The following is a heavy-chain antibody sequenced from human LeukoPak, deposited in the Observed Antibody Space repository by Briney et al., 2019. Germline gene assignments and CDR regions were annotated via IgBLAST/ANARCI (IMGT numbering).Heavy chain of an antibody. Sequence: PGGSLGLSCEGSGFSFSSYWMTWVRQSPGKGPEWVANIKQDESERYTVDCVKGRFTISRDNAKNSVYLHMNSLRAEDTALYYCARGLRAYYYGSGSYYSLRPFDYWGQGTLVTVSS. CDR1: GFSFSSYW. D-gene: IGHD3-10*01. CDR2: IKQDESER. V-gene: IGHV3-7*01. J-gene: IGHJ4*02. CDR3: ARGLRAYYYGSGSYYSLRPFDY.